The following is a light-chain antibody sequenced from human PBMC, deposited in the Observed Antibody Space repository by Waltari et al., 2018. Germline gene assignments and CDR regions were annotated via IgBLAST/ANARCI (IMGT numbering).Light chain of an antibody. V-gene: IGLV8-61*01. CDR3: SLYMGSGIWV. Sequence: QTVVTQEPSLSVSPGGTVTLTCALSSGSVSSTSYATWYQQTPGQPPRPLIYKGYSRSSGVPDRFSGSIFGNKAVLTITGAQADDECDYYCSLYMGSGIWVFGGGTKLTVL. CDR2: KGY. CDR1: SGSVSSTSY. J-gene: IGLJ3*02.